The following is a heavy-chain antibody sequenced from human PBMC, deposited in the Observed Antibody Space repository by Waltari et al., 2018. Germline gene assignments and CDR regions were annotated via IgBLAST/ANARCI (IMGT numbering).Heavy chain of an antibody. V-gene: IGHV6-1*01. CDR3: ARGKFTAFDI. CDR1: GDSLFTTSVA. CDR2: TYYRSQWRN. J-gene: IGHJ3*02. Sequence: QVQLQQSGPGLVKPSQTLSLTCAVSGDSLFTTSVAWNWIRQSPSRGREWLGRTYYRSQWRNDYALSVKGRITVNPDTSKNHFSLQLDSVTPDDTAVYYCARGKFTAFDIWGQGTMVTVSS.